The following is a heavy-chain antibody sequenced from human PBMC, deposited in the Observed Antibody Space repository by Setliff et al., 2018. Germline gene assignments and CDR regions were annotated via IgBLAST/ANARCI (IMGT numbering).Heavy chain of an antibody. V-gene: IGHV1-18*01. CDR2: ISPYSGET. D-gene: IGHD3-16*01. CDR3: TRSRAPRVVLAADFDF. J-gene: IGHJ4*02. Sequence: ASVKVSCKTSGFSFTTFGFSWVRQAPGQGLEWMGWISPYSGETNYAQKFQDRLSVTAHTSSKTTYMELRSLTSDDTAVYFCTRSRAPRVVLAADFDFWGQGTLVTVSS. CDR1: GFSFTTFG.